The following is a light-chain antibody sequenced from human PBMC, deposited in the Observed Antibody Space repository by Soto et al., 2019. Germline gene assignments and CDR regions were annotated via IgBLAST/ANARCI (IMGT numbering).Light chain of an antibody. CDR3: QQSNNWPPWT. V-gene: IGKV3-15*01. CDR2: GAS. J-gene: IGKJ1*01. Sequence: EIVMTQSPATLSVSPGERATLSCRASQSVSSNLAWYQQKPGQAPRLLIYGASTRATGIPARFSGSGSGTAFTLTISSLQSEDLAVYYCQQSNNWPPWTFGQGTKVEI. CDR1: QSVSSN.